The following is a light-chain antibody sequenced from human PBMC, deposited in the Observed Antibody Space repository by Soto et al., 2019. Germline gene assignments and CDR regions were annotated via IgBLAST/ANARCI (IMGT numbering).Light chain of an antibody. CDR2: WAS. Sequence: DIVMTQSPDSLAVSLGERATINCKSSQSVLYSSNNKNYLAWYQQKPGQPPKLLIYWASTRESGVPDRFSGSGSGTDFTLTISSLQAEDVAVYSCQQYYSILWTFGQGTKVEIK. CDR1: QSVLYSSNNKNY. V-gene: IGKV4-1*01. CDR3: QQYYSILWT. J-gene: IGKJ1*01.